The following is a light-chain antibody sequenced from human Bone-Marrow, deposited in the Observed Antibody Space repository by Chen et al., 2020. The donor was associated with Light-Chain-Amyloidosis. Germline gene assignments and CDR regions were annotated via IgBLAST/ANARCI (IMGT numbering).Light chain of an antibody. CDR1: SSDVGNYNL. V-gene: IGLV2-23*02. J-gene: IGLJ3*02. Sequence: QSALTQPASVSGSPGQSITIPCPGTSSDVGNYNLVSWYQQHPGKAPKLMIYDVTKRPSGVSNRFSGSKSGHTASLTISGLQAEDEADYHCCSYAGSSTWVFGGGTKLTVL. CDR2: DVT. CDR3: CSYAGSSTWV.